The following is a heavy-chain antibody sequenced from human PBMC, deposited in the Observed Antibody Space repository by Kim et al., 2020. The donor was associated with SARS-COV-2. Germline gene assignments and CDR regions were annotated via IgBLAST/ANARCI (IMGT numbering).Heavy chain of an antibody. J-gene: IGHJ4*02. CDR3: AYGSFDY. V-gene: IGHV3-30*02. Sequence: DGSNKYYADAVKARFTISRDNSKNTLYLQMNSLRAEDTAVYFCAYGSFDYWGQGALVTVSS. D-gene: IGHD3-10*01. CDR2: DGSNK.